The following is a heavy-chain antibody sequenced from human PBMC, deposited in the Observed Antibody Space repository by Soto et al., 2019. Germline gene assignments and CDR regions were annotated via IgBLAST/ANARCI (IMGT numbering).Heavy chain of an antibody. CDR1: GFTVSSNY. V-gene: IGHV3-53*01. CDR3: ARDRRDGYNSRGYYYYGMDV. Sequence: HPGGSLRLSCAASGFTVSSNYMSWVRQAPGKGLEWVSVIYSGGSTYYADSVKGRFTISRDNSKNTLYLQMNSLRAEDTAVYYCARDRRDGYNSRGYYYYGMDVWGQGTTVTVSS. CDR2: IYSGGST. J-gene: IGHJ6*02. D-gene: IGHD5-12*01.